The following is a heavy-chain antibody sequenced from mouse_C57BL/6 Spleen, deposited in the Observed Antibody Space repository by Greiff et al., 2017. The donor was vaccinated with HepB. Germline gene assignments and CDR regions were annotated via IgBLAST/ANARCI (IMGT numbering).Heavy chain of an antibody. CDR3: GGDYDEEAWFAY. D-gene: IGHD2-4*01. J-gene: IGHJ3*01. Sequence: VQLQQSDAELVKPGASVKISCKVSGYTFTDHTIHWMKQRPEQGLEWIGYIYPRDGSTKYNEKFKGKATLTADKSSSTAYMQRNSLTSEDSAVYFCGGDYDEEAWFAYWGQGTLVTVSA. CDR2: IYPRDGST. CDR1: GYTFTDHT. V-gene: IGHV1-78*01.